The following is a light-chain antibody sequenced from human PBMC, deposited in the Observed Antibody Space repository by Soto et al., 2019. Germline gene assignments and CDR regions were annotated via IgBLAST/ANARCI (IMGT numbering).Light chain of an antibody. CDR3: YLEAGPNTYV. CDR2: DGT. V-gene: IGLV2-23*01. J-gene: IGLJ1*01. Sequence: QSALTQPASVSGSPGQSITISCSDVGSYGVVSWYQQHPGKVPKLMIYDGTQRPSAVSDRFSGSKSANTASRTISGLQAEDEADYYFYLEAGPNTYVFGTGTKLTVL. CDR1: DVGSYGV.